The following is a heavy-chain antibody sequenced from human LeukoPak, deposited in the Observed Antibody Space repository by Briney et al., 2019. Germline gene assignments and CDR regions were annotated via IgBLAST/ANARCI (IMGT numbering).Heavy chain of an antibody. V-gene: IGHV4-34*01. D-gene: IGHD6-25*01. CDR3: SRGSDESKTGDY. Sequence: SETLSLTCAICGGSFSYYYWSWIRQPPGKGLEWVGEIHPSGSTSFNPSLESRVSISKDTSKNQFSLKLTSVTAANTAVYYCSRGSDESKTGDYWGQGTLVTVSS. CDR2: IHPSGST. J-gene: IGHJ4*02. CDR1: GGSFSYYY.